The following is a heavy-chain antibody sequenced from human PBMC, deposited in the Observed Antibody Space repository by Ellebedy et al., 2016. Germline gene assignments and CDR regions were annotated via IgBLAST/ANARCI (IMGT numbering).Heavy chain of an antibody. D-gene: IGHD6-6*01. V-gene: IGHV3-74*01. CDR1: GFTFSSYW. J-gene: IGHJ4*02. Sequence: GESLKISCAASGFTFSSYWMHWVRQAPGKGLVWVSRINSDGSSTSYADSVKGRLTISRDNAKNTLYLQMNSLRAEDTAVYYCARGYSSSHDYWGQGTLVTVSS. CDR2: INSDGSST. CDR3: ARGYSSSHDY.